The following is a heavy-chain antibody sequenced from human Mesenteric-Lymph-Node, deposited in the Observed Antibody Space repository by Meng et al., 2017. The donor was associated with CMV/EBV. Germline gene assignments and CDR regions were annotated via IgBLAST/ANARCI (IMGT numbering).Heavy chain of an antibody. CDR3: ARDFYEYDSSGYYEDTFDI. CDR2: INPNSGGT. V-gene: IGHV1-2*02. D-gene: IGHD3-22*01. CDR1: GDTFTAYY. Sequence: ASVKVSCKASGDTFTAYYTHWVRQAPGQGLEWMGWINPNSGGTKYAQNFQGRVTMTRDTSISTAYMELSRLRSDDTGMYYCARDFYEYDSSGYYEDTFDIWGQGTRVTVSS. J-gene: IGHJ3*02.